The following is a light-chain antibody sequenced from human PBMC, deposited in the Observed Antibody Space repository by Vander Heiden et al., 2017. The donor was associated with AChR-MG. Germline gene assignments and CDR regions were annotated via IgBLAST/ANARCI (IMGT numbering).Light chain of an antibody. Sequence: QLVLTQSPSASASLGASVKLTCTLSSGHSTLAIAWHQHHPERGPRYLMKVNSDGSHNKGAGLPDRFSGSSSGAERYLTISSLQSDDEADYYCQTWGTGIGVFGGGTKLTVL. CDR1: SGHSTLA. V-gene: IGLV4-69*01. J-gene: IGLJ3*02. CDR3: QTWGTGIGV. CDR2: VNSDGSH.